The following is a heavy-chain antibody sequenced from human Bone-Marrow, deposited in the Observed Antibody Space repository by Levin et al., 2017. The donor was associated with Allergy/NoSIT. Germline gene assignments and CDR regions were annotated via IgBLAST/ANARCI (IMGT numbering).Heavy chain of an antibody. Sequence: LSLTCAASGFTFSSYSMNWVRQAPGKGLEWVSSISSSSSYIYYADSVKGRFTISRDNAKNSLYLQMNSLRAEDTAVYYCARDSRDTYCSGGSCPYYFDYWGQGTLVTVSS. D-gene: IGHD2-15*01. V-gene: IGHV3-21*01. J-gene: IGHJ4*02. CDR3: ARDSRDTYCSGGSCPYYFDY. CDR2: ISSSSSYI. CDR1: GFTFSSYS.